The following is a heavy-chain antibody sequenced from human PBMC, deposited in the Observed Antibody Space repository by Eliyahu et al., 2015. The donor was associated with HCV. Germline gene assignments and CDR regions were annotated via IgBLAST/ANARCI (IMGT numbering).Heavy chain of an antibody. CDR1: GYTFTGYY. J-gene: IGHJ5*02. Sequence: QVQLVQSGAEVKKPGASVKVSCKASGYTFTGYYMXWVRQAPGQGREWMGWINPNSGGTNYAQKFQGRVTMTRDTSISTAYMELSRLRSDDTAVYYCARDHCTNGVCYAVYNWFDPWGQGTLVTVSS. CDR2: INPNSGGT. V-gene: IGHV1-2*02. CDR3: ARDHCTNGVCYAVYNWFDP. D-gene: IGHD2-8*01.